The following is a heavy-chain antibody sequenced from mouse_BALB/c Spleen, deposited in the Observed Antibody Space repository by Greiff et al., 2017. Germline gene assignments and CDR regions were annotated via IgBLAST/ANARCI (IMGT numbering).Heavy chain of an antibody. CDR1: GFTFSDYY. D-gene: IGHD1-2*01. V-gene: IGHV5-4*02. CDR3: ARDGDGYPLDY. Sequence: EVKLVESGGGLVKPGGSLKLSCAASGFTFSDYYMYWVRQTPEKRLEWVATISDGGSYTYYPDSVKGRFTISRDNAKNNLYLQMSSLKSEDTAMYYCARDGDGYPLDYWGQGTTLTVSS. J-gene: IGHJ2*01. CDR2: ISDGGSYT.